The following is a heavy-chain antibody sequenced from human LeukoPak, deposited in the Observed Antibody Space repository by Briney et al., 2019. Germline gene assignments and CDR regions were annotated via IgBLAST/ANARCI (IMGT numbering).Heavy chain of an antibody. CDR1: GFTFSSFG. CDR3: ARDGSGYEIDY. J-gene: IGHJ4*02. V-gene: IGHV3-33*01. CDR2: IWYDGTNK. D-gene: IGHD5-12*01. Sequence: GGSLRLSCAASGFTFSSFGMHWVRQAPGKGLEWVAVIWYDGTNKYYADSVRGRFTISRDNSKNTLYLQMNGLRAEDTAVYYCARDGSGYEIDYWGQGTLVTVSS.